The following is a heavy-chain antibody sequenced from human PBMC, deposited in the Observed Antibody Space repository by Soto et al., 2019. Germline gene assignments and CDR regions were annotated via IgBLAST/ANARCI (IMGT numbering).Heavy chain of an antibody. D-gene: IGHD4-17*01. J-gene: IGHJ4*02. CDR2: IYYSGST. Sequence: SETLALTCTDTGGSIRTYYRVWIRQPPGKGLEWIGYIYYSGSTSYSPSLKSRVTMSVDTSKNQFSLRLSSVTAADTAVYYCAREATVGVYFDYWGQGALVTVSS. CDR3: AREATVGVYFDY. V-gene: IGHV4-59*01. CDR1: GGSIRTYY.